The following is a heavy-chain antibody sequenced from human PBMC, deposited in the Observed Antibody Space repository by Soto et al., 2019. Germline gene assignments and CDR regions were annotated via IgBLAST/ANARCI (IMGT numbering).Heavy chain of an antibody. D-gene: IGHD2-15*01. CDR3: ARADCTGAYCYSWPFNYGVDV. CDR1: GFTFNTYG. Sequence: GGSLRLSCTTSGFTFNTYGMHWVRQAPGKWLEWVAIIWYDGSNKYYADSVKGRFTISRDNSKNTLYLQMNSLRAEDTALYYCARADCTGAYCYSWPFNYGVDVWGQGTTVTVSS. CDR2: IWYDGSNK. V-gene: IGHV3-33*08. J-gene: IGHJ6*02.